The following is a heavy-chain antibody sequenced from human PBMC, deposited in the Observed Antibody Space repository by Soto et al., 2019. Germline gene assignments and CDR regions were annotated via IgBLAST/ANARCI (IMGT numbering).Heavy chain of an antibody. D-gene: IGHD2-15*01. CDR3: AREGGYCSGGTCAFDY. CDR2: IIPNTGGT. V-gene: IGHV1-2*02. Sequence: QVQLVQSGAEVKKPGSSVKVSCKASGGTFSSYAISWVRQAPGQGLEWMGGIIPNTGGTNFAQKFQGRVTMTRDTSISTAYMELSRLRSDDTAVYYCAREGGYCSGGTCAFDYWGQGTLVTVSS. J-gene: IGHJ4*02. CDR1: GGTFSSYA.